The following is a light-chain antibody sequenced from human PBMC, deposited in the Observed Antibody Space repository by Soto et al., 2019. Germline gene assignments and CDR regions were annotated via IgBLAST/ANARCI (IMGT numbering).Light chain of an antibody. CDR3: SSYAGSYTWV. CDR2: DVS. Sequence: SALTQPRSVSGSPGQSVTISCTGTSSDVGGYNYVSWYQQHPGKAPKLMIYDVSKRPSGVPDRFSGSKSGNTASLTISGLQAEDEADYYCSSYAGSYTWVFAGGTKLTVL. J-gene: IGLJ2*01. CDR1: SSDVGGYNY. V-gene: IGLV2-11*01.